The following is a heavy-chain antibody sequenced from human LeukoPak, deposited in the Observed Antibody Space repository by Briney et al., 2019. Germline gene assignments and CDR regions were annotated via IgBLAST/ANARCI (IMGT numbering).Heavy chain of an antibody. CDR3: AREDIVVVVAATWGAFDI. CDR2: IYYSGST. Sequence: SETLSLTCTVSGGSISSSSYYWGWIRQPPGKGLEWIGSIYYSGSTYYNPSLKSRVTISVDTSKNQFSLKLSSVTAADTAVYYCAREDIVVVVAATWGAFDIWGQGTMVTVSS. J-gene: IGHJ3*02. CDR1: GGSISSSSYY. D-gene: IGHD2-15*01. V-gene: IGHV4-39*07.